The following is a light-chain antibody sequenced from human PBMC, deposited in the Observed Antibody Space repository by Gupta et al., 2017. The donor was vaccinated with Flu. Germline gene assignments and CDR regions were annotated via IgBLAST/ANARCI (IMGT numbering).Light chain of an antibody. V-gene: IGKV2-28*01. CDR3: MQALQTPYT. J-gene: IGKJ2*01. Sequence: DIVMTQSPPSLPVTPGEPASISCRSSQSLLHGNGYNYLDWYLQKPGQSPQLLIYLGSNRASGVPDRFSGSGSGTDFTLKISRVEAEDVGVYYCMQALQTPYTFGQGTKLEIK. CDR1: QSLLHGNGYNY. CDR2: LGS.